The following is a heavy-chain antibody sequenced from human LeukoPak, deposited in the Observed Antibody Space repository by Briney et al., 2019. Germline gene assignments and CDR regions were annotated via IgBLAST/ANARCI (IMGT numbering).Heavy chain of an antibody. D-gene: IGHD5-24*01. J-gene: IGHJ5*02. CDR3: ARDRQLRQNGLRQYNWFDP. Sequence: GGSLRLSCAASGFTFSSFTMHWVRQAPGQRLEWMGWINAGNGNTKYSQKFQGRVTITRDTSASTAYMELSSLRSEDTAVYYCARDRQLRQNGLRQYNWFDPWGQGTLVTVSS. V-gene: IGHV1-3*01. CDR2: INAGNGNT. CDR1: GFTFSSFT.